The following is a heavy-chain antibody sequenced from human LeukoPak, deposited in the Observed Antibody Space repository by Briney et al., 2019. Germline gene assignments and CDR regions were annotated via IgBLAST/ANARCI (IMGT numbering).Heavy chain of an antibody. J-gene: IGHJ4*02. CDR2: LYYSGST. CDR3: ARMSPIGDS. Sequence: SEPLPHPRTVSGRYIRRCLLCLGWIRQPPGKGLEWIGSLYYSGSTYYSPSLKSRVTISVDTSKNQVSLKVTSVTAADTAVYYSARMSPIGDSWGQGTLVTVSS. D-gene: IGHD5/OR15-5a*01. CDR1: GRYIRRCLLC. V-gene: IGHV4-39*01.